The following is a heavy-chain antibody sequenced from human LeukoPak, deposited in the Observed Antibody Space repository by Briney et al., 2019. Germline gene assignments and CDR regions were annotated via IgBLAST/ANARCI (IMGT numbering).Heavy chain of an antibody. Sequence: SETLSFTCTVSGGSISSYYWSWIRQPPGKGLDWFGYTYYSRSTNYNPSLKRLVTISVDTSKNPFFLNLSAVTAASTAVYYCARLGPYDYDISGPDAFDIWGQGTMVTVSS. V-gene: IGHV4-59*01. D-gene: IGHD3-22*01. J-gene: IGHJ3*02. CDR1: GGSISSYY. CDR2: TYYSRST. CDR3: ARLGPYDYDISGPDAFDI.